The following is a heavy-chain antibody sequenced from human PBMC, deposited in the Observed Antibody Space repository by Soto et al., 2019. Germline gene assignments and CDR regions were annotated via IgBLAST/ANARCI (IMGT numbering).Heavy chain of an antibody. D-gene: IGHD6-19*01. V-gene: IGHV1-46*01. CDR2: INTGGGGT. Sequence: QVQLVQSGAEVKKPGASVKVSCKASGYTFTSYYMHWVRQAPGQGLEWMGLINTGGGGTSYAQKLHGRVTMTRDTSTSTVYMELSSLRSEDTAVYYCARGLAVAYSPALLWGQGTVVTVSS. CDR3: ARGLAVAYSPALL. J-gene: IGHJ4*02. CDR1: GYTFTSYY.